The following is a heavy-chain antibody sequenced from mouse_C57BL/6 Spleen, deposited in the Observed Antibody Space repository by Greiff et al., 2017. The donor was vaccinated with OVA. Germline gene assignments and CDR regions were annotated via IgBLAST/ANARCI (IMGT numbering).Heavy chain of an antibody. CDR3: ARKAKLGSYGYCDV. V-gene: IGHV1-47*01. CDR2: FHPYNDDT. Sequence: VQLQESGAELVKPGASVKMSCKASGYTFTTYPIEWMKQNHGKSLEWIGNFHPYNDDTKYNEKFKGKATLTVEKSSSTVYLELSRLTSEDSAVDYCARKAKLGSYGYCDVWGTGTTVTVSS. J-gene: IGHJ1*03. D-gene: IGHD4-1*01. CDR1: GYTFTTYP.